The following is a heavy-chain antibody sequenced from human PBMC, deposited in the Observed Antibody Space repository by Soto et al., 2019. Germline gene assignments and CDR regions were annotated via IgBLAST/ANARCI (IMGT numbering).Heavy chain of an antibody. D-gene: IGHD4-17*01. V-gene: IGHV4-31*03. J-gene: IGHJ4*02. CDR1: GGSISSGGYY. CDR3: ARQRSTVTTGIDY. CDR2: IYNSGSS. Sequence: QVQLQESGPGLVKPSQTLSLTCTVSGGSISSGGYYWSWLRHQPAKCLEWNGYIYNSGSSYDNPSLQSRVTISVDPSKNQFSLKLSCVTAADTAVYYWARQRSTVTTGIDYWGQGTLVTVSS.